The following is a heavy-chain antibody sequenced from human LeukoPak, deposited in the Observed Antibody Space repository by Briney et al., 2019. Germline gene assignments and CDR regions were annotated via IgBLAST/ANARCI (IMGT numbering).Heavy chain of an antibody. CDR3: ATDGSGSYYSQSNWFDP. CDR2: FDPEDGET. D-gene: IGHD3-10*01. Sequence: ASVKVSCKVSGYTLTELSMHWVRQAPGKGLEWMGGFDPEDGETIYAQKFQGRVTITEDTSTDTAYMELSSLRSEDTAVYYCATDGSGSYYSQSNWFDPWGQGTLVTVSS. CDR1: GYTLTELS. J-gene: IGHJ5*02. V-gene: IGHV1-24*01.